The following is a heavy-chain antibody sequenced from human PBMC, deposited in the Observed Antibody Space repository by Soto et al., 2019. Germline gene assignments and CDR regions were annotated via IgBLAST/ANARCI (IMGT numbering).Heavy chain of an antibody. CDR2: IFYSGST. Sequence: QLQLQESGPGLVKPSETLSLTCTVSSGSISSTIYSWDWIRQPPGKGLEWIGSIFYSGSTYYNPSLKSRVTLSVDTSKNQFSLALTSVTAADPAVYYCARQCRGVTCHWFVPWGQGTLVTVSS. D-gene: IGHD2-15*01. CDR1: SGSISSTIYS. J-gene: IGHJ5*02. V-gene: IGHV4-39*01. CDR3: ARQCRGVTCHWFVP.